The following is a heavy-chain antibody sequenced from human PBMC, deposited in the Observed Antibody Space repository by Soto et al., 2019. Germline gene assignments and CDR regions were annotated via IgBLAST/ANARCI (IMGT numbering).Heavy chain of an antibody. CDR1: GYTFTSYG. V-gene: IGHV1-18*04. CDR2: ISAYNGNT. CDR3: ARDTYYYDSSGSHGDY. Sequence: ASVKVSCKASGYTFTSYGISWVRQAPGQGLEWMGWISAYNGNTNYAQKLQGRVTMTTDTSTSTAYMELRSLRSDDTAVYYCARDTYYYDSSGSHGDYWGQGTLVTVSS. D-gene: IGHD3-22*01. J-gene: IGHJ4*02.